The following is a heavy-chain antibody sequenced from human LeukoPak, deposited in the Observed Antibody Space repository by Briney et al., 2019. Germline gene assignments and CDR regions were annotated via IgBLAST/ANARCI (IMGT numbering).Heavy chain of an antibody. CDR3: AKYFWSGPVYYFDY. D-gene: IGHD3-3*01. Sequence: GASVKVSCKASGYTFTGYYMLWVRQAPGQGLEWMGWINPNSGGTNYAQTFQGRVTMTRDTSISTAYMELSRLRSDDTAVYYCAKYFWSGPVYYFDYWGQGTLVTVSS. J-gene: IGHJ4*02. CDR1: GYTFTGYY. CDR2: INPNSGGT. V-gene: IGHV1-2*02.